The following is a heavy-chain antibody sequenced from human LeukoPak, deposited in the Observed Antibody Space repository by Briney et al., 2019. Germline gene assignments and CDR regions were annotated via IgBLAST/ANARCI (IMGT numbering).Heavy chain of an antibody. J-gene: IGHJ4*02. CDR2: ISSSSSAI. V-gene: IGHV3-48*01. D-gene: IGHD5-18*01. CDR3: ARDYSYSFDQ. CDR1: GFTFSSYH. Sequence: GGSLRLSCAASGFTFSSYHMNWVRQAPRKGLEWVSYISSSSSAIYYADSVKGRFTISRDNAKKSLYLQMSSLRAEDTAVYYCARDYSYSFDQWGQGTLVTVSS.